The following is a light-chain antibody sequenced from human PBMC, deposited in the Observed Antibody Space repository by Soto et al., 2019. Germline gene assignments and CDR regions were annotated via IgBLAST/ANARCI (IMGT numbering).Light chain of an antibody. CDR1: QSVSSN. CDR2: GAS. CDR3: QQYNNWPPME. Sequence: EIVMTQSPATLSVSPGERATLSCRASQSVSSNLAWYQQKPVQAPRLLIYGASTRANGITAPFSGSGSGTDVTLTISSLQSEDFAVDSGQQYNNWPPMEFGQGTKVESK. J-gene: IGKJ1*01. V-gene: IGKV3-15*01.